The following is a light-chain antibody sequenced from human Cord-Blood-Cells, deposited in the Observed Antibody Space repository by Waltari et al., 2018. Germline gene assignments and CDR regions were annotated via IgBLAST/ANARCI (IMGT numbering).Light chain of an antibody. CDR1: SSNIGKNA. V-gene: IGLV1-36*01. Sequence: QSVLPQPPSVSEAPRQRVTISCSGSSSNIGKNAVNWHQHIPGKAPKLLIYYDDLLPSGGSDRFSGSKSGTSASLASSGLQSEDEADYYCAAWDDSLNGYVFGTGTKVTVL. CDR2: YDD. CDR3: AAWDDSLNGYV. J-gene: IGLJ1*01.